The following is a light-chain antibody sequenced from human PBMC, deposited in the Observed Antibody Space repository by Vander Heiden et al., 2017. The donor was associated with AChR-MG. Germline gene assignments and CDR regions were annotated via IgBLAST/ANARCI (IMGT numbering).Light chain of an antibody. CDR2: RNN. J-gene: IGLJ3*02. Sequence: QSVLTQPPPASGTPGQRVTIPCSGSSTNIGSNYVYWYQHLPGTAPKLLIYRNNQRPSGVPDRFSGSKSGTSASLAISGLRSEDEADYYCAAWDDSLSAWVFGGGTKLTVL. CDR1: STNIGSNY. CDR3: AAWDDSLSAWV. V-gene: IGLV1-47*01.